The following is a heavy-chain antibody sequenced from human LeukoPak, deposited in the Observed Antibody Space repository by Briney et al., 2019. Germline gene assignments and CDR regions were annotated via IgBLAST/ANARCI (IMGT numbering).Heavy chain of an antibody. CDR1: GGSTSSSSFY. J-gene: IGHJ6*02. V-gene: IGHV4-39*01. D-gene: IGHD4-17*01. Sequence: SETLSLTCTVSGGSTSSSSFYWGWIRQPPGKGLECIGRISYSGRTYYNPSLQSRVTISVDTSKNQFSLKLSSVTAADTAVYYCARGRYGDYGRYYYYGMDVWGQGTTVTVSS. CDR2: ISYSGRT. CDR3: ARGRYGDYGRYYYYGMDV.